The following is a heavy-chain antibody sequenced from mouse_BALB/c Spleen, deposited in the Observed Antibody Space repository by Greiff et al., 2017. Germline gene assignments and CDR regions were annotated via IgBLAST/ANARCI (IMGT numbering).Heavy chain of an antibody. J-gene: IGHJ3*01. CDR1: GFTFSDYY. V-gene: IGHV5-4*02. Sequence: EVHLVESGGGLVKPGGSLKLSCAASGFTFSDYYMHWVRQTPGKGLEWVATISDGGSYTYYPDSVKGRFTISRDNAKNNLYLQVSSLKSDDTAVYYCGGGRDYGNCFAWFAYWGQGTLVTVSA. CDR2: ISDGGSYT. CDR3: GGGRDYGNCFAWFAY. D-gene: IGHD2-1*01.